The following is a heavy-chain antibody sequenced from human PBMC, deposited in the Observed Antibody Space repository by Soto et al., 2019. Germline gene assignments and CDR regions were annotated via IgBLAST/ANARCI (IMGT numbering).Heavy chain of an antibody. V-gene: IGHV4-39*01. CDR3: ARYTHDKVFDP. CDR1: GGSISSSSYY. CDR2: IYYSGST. Sequence: PSETLSLTCTVSGGSISSSSYYWGWIRQPPGKGLEWIGSIYYSGSTYYNPSLKSRVTISVDTSKNQFPLKLSSVTAADTAVYYCARYTHDKVFDPWGQGTLVTVSS. D-gene: IGHD2-2*02. J-gene: IGHJ5*02.